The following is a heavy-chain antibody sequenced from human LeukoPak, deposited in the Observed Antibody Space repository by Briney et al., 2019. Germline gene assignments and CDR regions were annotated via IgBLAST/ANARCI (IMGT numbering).Heavy chain of an antibody. V-gene: IGHV5-51*01. CDR3: ARARGITFGGVIDSPYYFDY. J-gene: IGHJ4*02. CDR2: IYRGASDT. Sequence: HGESLKISCKGSGYSFTSYWIGWVRQMPGKGLEWMGIIYRGASDTRYSPSFQGQVTISADKSISTAYLQWSSLKASDTAMYYCARARGITFGGVIDSPYYFDYWGQGTLVTVSS. D-gene: IGHD3-16*02. CDR1: GYSFTSYW.